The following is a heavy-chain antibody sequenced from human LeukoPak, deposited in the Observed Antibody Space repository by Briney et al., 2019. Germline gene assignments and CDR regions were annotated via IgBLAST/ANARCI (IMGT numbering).Heavy chain of an antibody. V-gene: IGHV3-74*01. CDR1: GFTFSSYG. CDR3: VRVDGGY. CDR2: INSDGSTT. Sequence: GGSLRLSCAASGFTFSSYGVHWVRQGPGKGLVWVSRINSDGSTTNYADSVKGRFTISRDNAKNTLYLQMNSLRAEDTAVYYCVRVDGGYWGQGTLVTVSS. D-gene: IGHD3-16*01. J-gene: IGHJ4*02.